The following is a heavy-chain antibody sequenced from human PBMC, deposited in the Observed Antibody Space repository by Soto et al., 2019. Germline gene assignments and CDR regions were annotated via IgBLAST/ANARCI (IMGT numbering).Heavy chain of an antibody. J-gene: IGHJ6*02. CDR2: INHSGIT. Sequence: QVQLQQWGAGLLKPSETLSLTCAVYGGSFSGYYWSWIRQPPGKGLEWIGEINHSGITNYNPSLKRRAAISVDTSKNQFSLSLSSVTAADTAVYYCARGKQWPAYYSYGMDVWGQGTTVSVSS. D-gene: IGHD6-19*01. CDR3: ARGKQWPAYYSYGMDV. V-gene: IGHV4-34*01. CDR1: GGSFSGYY.